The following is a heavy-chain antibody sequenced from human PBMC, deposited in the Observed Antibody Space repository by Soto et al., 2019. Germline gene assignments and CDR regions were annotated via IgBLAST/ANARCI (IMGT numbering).Heavy chain of an antibody. V-gene: IGHV3-30*18. CDR1: GFTFSNYG. D-gene: IGHD6-13*01. J-gene: IGHJ6*02. CDR3: AKDDGGTWSMFYSCDGVDV. CDR2: ISYDGSSK. Sequence: QVQLVESGGGVVQPGRSLRLSCAASGFTFSNYGIHWVRQAPGKGLEWVAVISYDGSSKDYADSVKGRFTISRDNSKNTLYLQMNSLTIEDTAVYYWAKDDGGTWSMFYSCDGVDVWGQGTTVTVSS.